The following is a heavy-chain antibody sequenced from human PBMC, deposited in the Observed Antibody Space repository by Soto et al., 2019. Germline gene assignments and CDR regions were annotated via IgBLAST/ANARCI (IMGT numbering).Heavy chain of an antibody. V-gene: IGHV3-23*01. CDR3: ARVPDLDYCSRTSCLYYFDY. CDR2: INSNGGST. J-gene: IGHJ4*02. CDR1: GFTFSRYV. Sequence: EVQLLESGGGLVQPGGSLRLSCVASGFTFSRYVMTWVRQAPGKGLEWVSTINSNGGSTYYTDSVKGRFTISRDNSKNSLYLQMNGLRAEDTAVYFCARVPDLDYCSRTSCLYYFDYSGQGALVTVSS. D-gene: IGHD2-2*01.